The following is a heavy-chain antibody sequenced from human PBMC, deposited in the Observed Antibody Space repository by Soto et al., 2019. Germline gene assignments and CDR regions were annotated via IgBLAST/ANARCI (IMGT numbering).Heavy chain of an antibody. CDR3: AREDSSGYYAFDI. Sequence: PGESLKISCAASGFTVSSNYMSWLRQAPGKGLEWVSVIYSGGSTYYADSVKGRFTISRDNSKNTLYLQMNSLRAEDTAVYYCAREDSSGYYAFDIWGQGTMVTVSS. CDR2: IYSGGST. D-gene: IGHD3-22*01. CDR1: GFTVSSNY. J-gene: IGHJ3*02. V-gene: IGHV3-53*01.